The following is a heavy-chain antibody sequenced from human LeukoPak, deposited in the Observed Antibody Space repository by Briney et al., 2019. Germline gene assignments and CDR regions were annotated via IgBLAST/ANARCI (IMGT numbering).Heavy chain of an antibody. D-gene: IGHD5-12*01. Sequence: GGSLRLSCAASGFTFSGYSMTWVRQAPGKGLDWVSSITGSNNYIYYAGSVKGRFTISRDNAKNSLYLQMNSLRTEDTAVYYCARPATNGGYGYWGQGTLVTVSS. V-gene: IGHV3-21*01. CDR1: GFTFSGYS. CDR3: ARPATNGGYGY. CDR2: ITGSNNYI. J-gene: IGHJ4*02.